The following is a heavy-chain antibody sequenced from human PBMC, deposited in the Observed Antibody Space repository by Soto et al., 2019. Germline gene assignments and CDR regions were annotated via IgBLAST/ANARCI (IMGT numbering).Heavy chain of an antibody. Sequence: QVQLRESGPGLVMPSQTLSLTCTVSGDSISSGNKYWSWIRQPPGKGLEWIGYIFSSGTTYYNPSLKSRLTMSLDASQNQFSLKLNSLTDADTAVYFCARVPSPFDYYYAMEVWGQGTTVTVSS. CDR2: IFSSGTT. CDR3: ARVPSPFDYYYAMEV. CDR1: GDSISSGNKY. V-gene: IGHV4-30-4*01. D-gene: IGHD3-16*01. J-gene: IGHJ6*02.